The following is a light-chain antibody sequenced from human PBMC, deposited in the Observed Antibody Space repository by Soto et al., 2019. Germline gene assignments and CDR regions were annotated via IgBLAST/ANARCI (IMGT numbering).Light chain of an antibody. Sequence: DIQMTQSPSTLSASVGDRVTITCRGSQSISSWLAWYQQKPGKAPNLLIYDASSLQSGVPSRFSGSGSGTEFTLTISSLQPDDFATYYCQHYNSYWTFGQGTKVEIK. V-gene: IGKV1-5*01. J-gene: IGKJ1*01. CDR1: QSISSW. CDR3: QHYNSYWT. CDR2: DAS.